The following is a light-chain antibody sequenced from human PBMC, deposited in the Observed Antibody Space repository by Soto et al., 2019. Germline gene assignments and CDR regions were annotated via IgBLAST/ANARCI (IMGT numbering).Light chain of an antibody. Sequence: DIQMTQSPSTLSASVGDRVTITCRASQSISSWLAWYQQKPGKAPKLLIYDASSLESGVPSRFSGSGSGTEFTLHIRSPQPDYFATYYCQQYNSYSPYTFGQGTKLEIK. CDR3: QQYNSYSPYT. CDR1: QSISSW. CDR2: DAS. V-gene: IGKV1-5*01. J-gene: IGKJ2*01.